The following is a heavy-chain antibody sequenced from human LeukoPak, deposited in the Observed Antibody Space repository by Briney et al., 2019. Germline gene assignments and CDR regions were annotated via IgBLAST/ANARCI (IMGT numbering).Heavy chain of an antibody. CDR3: VRVSGSYGY. CDR1: GFTFSSYA. CDR2: ISNNGGST. J-gene: IGHJ4*02. D-gene: IGHD1-26*01. Sequence: GGSLRLSCAASGFTFSSYAMHWVRQAPGKGLEYVSVISNNGGSTYYANSVKGRFNISRDNSKNTLYLQMGSLRAEDMAVYYCVRVSGSYGYWGQGTLVTVSS. V-gene: IGHV3-64*01.